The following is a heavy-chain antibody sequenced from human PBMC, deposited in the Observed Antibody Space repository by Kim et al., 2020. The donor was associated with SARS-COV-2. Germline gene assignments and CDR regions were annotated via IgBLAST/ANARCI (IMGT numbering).Heavy chain of an antibody. Sequence: ASVKVSCKVSGYTLTELSMHWVRQAPGKGLEWMGGVDPEDGETSYAQKFQGRVTMTEDTSTDTAYIELSSLRSEDTAVYYCATGPPVPGNWFDPWGQGTLVTVSS. V-gene: IGHV1-24*01. CDR1: GYTLTELS. D-gene: IGHD6-19*01. CDR2: VDPEDGET. CDR3: ATGPPVPGNWFDP. J-gene: IGHJ5*02.